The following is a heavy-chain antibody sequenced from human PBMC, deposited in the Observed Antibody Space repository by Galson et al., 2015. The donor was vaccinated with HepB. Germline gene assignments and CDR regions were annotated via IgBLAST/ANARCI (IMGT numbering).Heavy chain of an antibody. Sequence: QSGAAVKKLGVSLRISCMGSGYSFTSYWISRVRHRPGKGLEWMGRIDPSDSYTNYSPSFQGHVTISADKSISTAYLQWSSLKAWETAMYYCARRADDYGDNRAFDIWGQGTMVTVSS. CDR3: ARRADDYGDNRAFDI. CDR2: IDPSDSYT. D-gene: IGHD4-17*01. J-gene: IGHJ3*02. V-gene: IGHV5-10-1*01. CDR1: GYSFTSYW.